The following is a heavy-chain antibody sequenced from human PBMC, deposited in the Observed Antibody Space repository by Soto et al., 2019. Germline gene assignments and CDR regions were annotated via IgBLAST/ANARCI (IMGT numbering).Heavy chain of an antibody. CDR2: IYSGGSS. D-gene: IGHD4-17*01. CDR1: GFTVSSKY. V-gene: IGHV3-66*01. Sequence: EVQLVESGGGLVQPGGSLRLSCAASGFTVSSKYMSWVRQAPGKELEWVSVIYSGGSSYYADSVKGRFTISRDNSKNTLYLQMNSLRAEDTAVYYCARDRGDYGDYGADYWGQGTLVTVSS. CDR3: ARDRGDYGDYGADY. J-gene: IGHJ4*02.